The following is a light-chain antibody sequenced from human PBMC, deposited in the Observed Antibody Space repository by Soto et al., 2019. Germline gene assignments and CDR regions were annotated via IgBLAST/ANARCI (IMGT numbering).Light chain of an antibody. Sequence: EIVLTQSPATLSLSPGERATLSCRASQSVSSYLAWFQQKPGQAPRLLIYDASNRATGIPARFSGSGSGTDFTLTISSLEPEDFAVYYCQQRGSWSWTFGQGTKVEIK. CDR1: QSVSSY. CDR3: QQRGSWSWT. J-gene: IGKJ1*01. V-gene: IGKV3-11*01. CDR2: DAS.